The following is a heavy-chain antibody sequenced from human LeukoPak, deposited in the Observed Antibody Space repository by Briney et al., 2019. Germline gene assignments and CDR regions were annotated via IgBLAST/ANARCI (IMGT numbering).Heavy chain of an antibody. V-gene: IGHV4-34*01. CDR1: GGSFSGYY. Sequence: SETLSLTCAVYGGSFSGYYWSWIRQPPGKGLEWIGEINHSGSTNYNPSLKSRVTISVDTSKNQFSLKLSSVTAADTAVYYCARGRGTYYYGSGRTRRFDPWGQGTLVTVSS. D-gene: IGHD3-10*01. CDR2: INHSGST. J-gene: IGHJ5*02. CDR3: ARGRGTYYYGSGRTRRFDP.